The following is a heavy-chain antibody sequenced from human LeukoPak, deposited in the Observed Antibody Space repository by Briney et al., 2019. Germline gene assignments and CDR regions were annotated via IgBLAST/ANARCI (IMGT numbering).Heavy chain of an antibody. J-gene: IGHJ4*02. CDR3: ARGIYDILTGYRFDY. V-gene: IGHV4-39*07. Sequence: SETLSLTCTVSGGSISSSSYYWGWIRQPPGKGLEWIGSIYYSGSTYYNPPLKSRVTISVDTSKNQFSLKLSSVTAADMAVYYCARGIYDILTGYRFDYWGQGTLVTVSS. CDR2: IYYSGST. D-gene: IGHD3-9*01. CDR1: GGSISSSSYY.